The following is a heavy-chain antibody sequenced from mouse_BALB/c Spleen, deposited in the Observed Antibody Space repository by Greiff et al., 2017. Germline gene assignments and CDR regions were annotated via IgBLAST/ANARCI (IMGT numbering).Heavy chain of an antibody. CDR2: IWAGGST. CDR3: ARDPRLYYGGAMDY. V-gene: IGHV2-9*02. CDR1: GFSLTSYC. D-gene: IGHD1-1*01. J-gene: IGHJ4*01. Sequence: VKLVESGPGLVAPSQSLSITCTVSGFSLTSYCVHWVRQPPGKGLEWLGVIWAGGSTNYNSALMSRLSISKDNSKSQVFLKMNSLQTDDTAMYYCARDPRLYYGGAMDYWGQGTSVTVSS.